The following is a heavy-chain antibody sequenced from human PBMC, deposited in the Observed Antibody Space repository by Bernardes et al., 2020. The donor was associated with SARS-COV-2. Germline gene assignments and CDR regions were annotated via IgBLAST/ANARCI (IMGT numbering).Heavy chain of an antibody. CDR1: GYTFTGYY. CDR2: INPNSGGT. J-gene: IGHJ4*02. CDR3: ARRGRYYGSGSYYYYFDY. Sequence: ASVKVSCKASGYTFTGYYMHWVRQAPGQGLEWIGWINPNSGGTNYAQKFQGRVTMTRDTSISTAYMELSRLRSDDTAVYYCARRGRYYGSGSYYYYFDYWGQGTLVTVSS. D-gene: IGHD3-10*01. V-gene: IGHV1-2*02.